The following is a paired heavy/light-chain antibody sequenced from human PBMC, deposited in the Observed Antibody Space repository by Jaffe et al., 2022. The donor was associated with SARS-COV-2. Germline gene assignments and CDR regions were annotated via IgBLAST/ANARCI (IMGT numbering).Light chain of an antibody. V-gene: IGKV3-20*01. CDR2: GAS. Sequence: EVVLTQSPGTLSLSPGEGATLSCRASQSVGSNYLAWYQQRPGQAPRLLIYGASTRATGIPDRFSGGGSGTDFTLTISRLEPEDFAVYYCQQYGGSPMYTFGQGTKVEIK. CDR3: QQYGGSPMYT. J-gene: IGKJ2*01. CDR1: QSVGSNY.
Heavy chain of an antibody. J-gene: IGHJ4*02. V-gene: IGHV3-21*02. Sequence: EVRLVESGGGLVKPGGSLALSCAASGFSFKSYSLNWVRQAPGKGLEWVSSISSSGTHIYYAASVQGRFTISRDNAENSLFLQMDSLRADDTAIYYCAREGHDYGDSHFGFWGQGTRVTVSS. CDR3: AREGHDYGDSHFGF. CDR2: ISSSGTHI. CDR1: GFSFKSYS. D-gene: IGHD4-17*01.